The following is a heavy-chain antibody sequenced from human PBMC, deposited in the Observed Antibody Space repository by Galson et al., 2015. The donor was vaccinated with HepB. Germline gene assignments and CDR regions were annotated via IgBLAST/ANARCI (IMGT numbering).Heavy chain of an antibody. CDR2: IKSKTDGGTT. CDR1: GFPFNNAW. CDR3: TTDVFYSTYWSWFDP. D-gene: IGHD2-8*02. J-gene: IGHJ5*02. Sequence: SLRLSCAASGFPFNNAWMTWVRQAPGKGLEWVGRIKSKTDGGTTDYTAPVKGRFTISRDDSKNRLYLQMNSLKTEDSAVYYCTTDVFYSTYWSWFDPWGQGTPVTVSS. V-gene: IGHV3-15*01.